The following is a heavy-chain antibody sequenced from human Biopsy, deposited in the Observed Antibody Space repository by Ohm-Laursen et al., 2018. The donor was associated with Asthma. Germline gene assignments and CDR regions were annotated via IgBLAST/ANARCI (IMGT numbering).Heavy chain of an antibody. D-gene: IGHD1-26*01. CDR3: AKDVFPGWELRRGPDY. CDR2: ISFDGSNK. V-gene: IGHV3-30*18. CDR1: GFTFSNYG. Sequence: SLRLSCAASGFTFSNYGMHWVRQAPGKGQDWVAVISFDGSNKNYTDSVKGRFTISRDNSRNTLHLQMNSLRAEDTAVYYCAKDVFPGWELRRGPDYWGQGTLVTVSS. J-gene: IGHJ4*02.